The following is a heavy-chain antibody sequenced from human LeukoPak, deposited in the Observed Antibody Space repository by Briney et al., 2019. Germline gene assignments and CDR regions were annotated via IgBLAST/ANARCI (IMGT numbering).Heavy chain of an antibody. J-gene: IGHJ3*02. V-gene: IGHV4-31*03. D-gene: IGHD4/OR15-4a*01. CDR3: ASLTSSRRAFGI. CDR2: IYYSGST. CDR1: GGSISSDDYY. Sequence: PSETLSLTCTVSGGSISSDDYYWSWIRQHPGKGLEWIGYIYYSGSTYYNPSLKSRVTISVDTSKNQFSLKLSSVTAADTAVYYCASLTSSRRAFGIWGQGTMVTVSS.